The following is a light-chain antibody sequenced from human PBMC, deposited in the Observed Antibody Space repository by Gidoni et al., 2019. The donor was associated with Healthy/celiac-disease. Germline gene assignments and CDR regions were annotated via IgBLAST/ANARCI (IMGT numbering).Light chain of an antibody. CDR1: SSDVGGYNS. CDR3: SSYTSSSDVV. J-gene: IGLJ2*01. V-gene: IGLV2-14*03. CDR2: DVS. Sequence: QSALTQPASVSGSPGPAITISCTGTSSDVGGYNSVSWYQQHPGKAPKLMIYDVSNRPSGVSNRFSGSKSGNTASLTISGLQAEDEADYYCSSYTSSSDVVFGGGTKLTVL.